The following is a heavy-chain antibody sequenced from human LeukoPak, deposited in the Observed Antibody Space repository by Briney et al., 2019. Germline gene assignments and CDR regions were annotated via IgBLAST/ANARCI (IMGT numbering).Heavy chain of an antibody. Sequence: GASVKVSCKASGYTFTSYGISWVRQAPGQGLEWMGWISAYNGNTNYAQKLQGRVTMTTDTSTSTAYMELRSLRSDDTAVYYCATPRLGYCSGGSCSPMHYYYYGMDVWGQGTTVTVSS. CDR2: ISAYNGNT. CDR3: ATPRLGYCSGGSCSPMHYYYYGMDV. CDR1: GYTFTSYG. J-gene: IGHJ6*02. D-gene: IGHD2-15*01. V-gene: IGHV1-18*01.